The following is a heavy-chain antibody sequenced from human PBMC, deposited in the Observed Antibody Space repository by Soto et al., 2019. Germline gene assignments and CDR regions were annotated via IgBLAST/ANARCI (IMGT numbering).Heavy chain of an antibody. D-gene: IGHD4-17*01. CDR3: ARDGPLTVAQRSYYYYGMDV. V-gene: IGHV3-30-3*01. J-gene: IGHJ6*02. Sequence: QVQLVESGGGVVQPGRSLRLSCAASGFTFSSYAMHWVRQAPGKGLEWVAVISYDGSNKYYADSVKGRFTISRDNSKNTLYLQMHSLRAEDTAVYYCARDGPLTVAQRSYYYYGMDVWGQGTTVTVSS. CDR1: GFTFSSYA. CDR2: ISYDGSNK.